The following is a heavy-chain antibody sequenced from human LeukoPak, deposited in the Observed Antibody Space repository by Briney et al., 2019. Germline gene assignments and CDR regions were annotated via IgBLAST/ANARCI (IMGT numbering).Heavy chain of an antibody. J-gene: IGHJ5*02. CDR1: GFTVGSNY. CDR3: AGYGHDSSGYYRTNRRQNWFDP. V-gene: IGHV3-53*01. CDR2: IYSGGST. D-gene: IGHD3-22*01. Sequence: SGGSLRLSCAASGFTVGSNYMSWVRQAPGKGLEWFSVIYSGGSTYYADSVKGRFTIPRDNSKNTLYLQMNSLRAEDTAVYYCAGYGHDSSGYYRTNRRQNWFDPWGQGTLVTVSS.